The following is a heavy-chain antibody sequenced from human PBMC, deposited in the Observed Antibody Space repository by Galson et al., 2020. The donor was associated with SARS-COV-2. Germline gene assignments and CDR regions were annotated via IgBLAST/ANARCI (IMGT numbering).Heavy chain of an antibody. Sequence: GGSLRLSCAASGFTFSSYGMHWVRQAPGKGLEWVALISYDGSNKYYVDFVKGRFTISRDNSKNTLYLQMNSLRAEDTAVYYCAKAGSGSYFSAFDIWGQGTMVTVSS. J-gene: IGHJ3*02. D-gene: IGHD3-10*01. CDR2: ISYDGSNK. V-gene: IGHV3-30*18. CDR1: GFTFSSYG. CDR3: AKAGSGSYFSAFDI.